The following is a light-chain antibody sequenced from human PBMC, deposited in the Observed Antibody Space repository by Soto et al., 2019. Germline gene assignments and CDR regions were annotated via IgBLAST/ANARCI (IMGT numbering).Light chain of an antibody. V-gene: IGKV1-27*01. CDR1: QDMSNY. J-gene: IGKJ4*01. Sequence: GDRVTITCRASQDMSNYLAWYQQKPGKAPKLLIYAAPTLQSGVPSRFCGSGSGTDFSLTISSLQSEDVATYYCQKYNSAPLTFGGGTKVEIK. CDR3: QKYNSAPLT. CDR2: AAP.